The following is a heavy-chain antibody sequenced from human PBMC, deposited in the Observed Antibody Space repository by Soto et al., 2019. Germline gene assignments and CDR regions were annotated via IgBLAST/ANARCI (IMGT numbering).Heavy chain of an antibody. V-gene: IGHV3-9*01. Sequence: EVQLVESGGGLVLPGTSLRLSCAASGFTFDDYAMHWVRQATGKGLELVSAISWNSGTVVYADSVKGRFTISRDNAKNSLFLQMNSLRTEATALFYCAKCPRRQRLTGRCQVFDVSGRGTMVTVSS. D-gene: IGHD4-17*01. CDR1: GFTFDDYA. CDR2: ISWNSGTV. CDR3: AKCPRRQRLTGRCQVFDV. J-gene: IGHJ3*01.